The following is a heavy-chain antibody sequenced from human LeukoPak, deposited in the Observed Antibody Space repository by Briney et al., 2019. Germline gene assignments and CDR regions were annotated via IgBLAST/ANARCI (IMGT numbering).Heavy chain of an antibody. CDR3: ARASLRPYYYYGMDV. D-gene: IGHD3-3*01. CDR1: GFTFSSYS. J-gene: IGHJ6*02. Sequence: GGSLRLSCAASGFTFSSYSMNWVRQAPGKGLEWASYISSSSTIYYADSVKGRFTISRDNAKNSLYLQMNSLRDEDTAVYYCARASLRPYYYYGMDVWGQGTTVTVSS. V-gene: IGHV3-48*02. CDR2: ISSSSTI.